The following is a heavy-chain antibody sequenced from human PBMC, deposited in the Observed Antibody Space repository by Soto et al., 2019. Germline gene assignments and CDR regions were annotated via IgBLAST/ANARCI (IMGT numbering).Heavy chain of an antibody. Sequence: GASVKVSCKASGYTFINYNIFWVRQAPGQGLEWMGWISTSNADTNYAQNFQGRVTITTDTSTSTAYVELRSLRYDDTAVYYCARDITGATGDYWGQGTLVTVSS. CDR2: ISTSNADT. CDR1: GYTFINYN. V-gene: IGHV1-18*01. CDR3: ARDITGATGDY. J-gene: IGHJ4*02. D-gene: IGHD1-26*01.